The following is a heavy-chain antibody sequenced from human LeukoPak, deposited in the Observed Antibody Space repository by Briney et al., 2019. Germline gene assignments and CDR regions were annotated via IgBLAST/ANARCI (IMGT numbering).Heavy chain of an antibody. CDR2: IIPIFGTA. CDR1: GGTFSSYA. CDR3: ARATLYDYFFNY. V-gene: IGHV1-69*05. J-gene: IGHJ4*02. D-gene: IGHD5/OR15-5a*01. Sequence: SVKVSCKASGGTFSSYAISWVRQAPGQGLEWMGGIIPIFGTANYAQKFQGRVTMTRDTSTSTVYMELSNLRSEDTAMYYCARATLYDYFFNYWGQGTLVTVSS.